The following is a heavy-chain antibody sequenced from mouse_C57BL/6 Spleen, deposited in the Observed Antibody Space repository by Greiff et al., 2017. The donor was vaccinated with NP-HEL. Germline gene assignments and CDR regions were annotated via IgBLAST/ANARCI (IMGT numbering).Heavy chain of an antibody. V-gene: IGHV1-64*01. CDR2: IHPNSGST. CDR3: ARDSSGGGTWFAY. J-gene: IGHJ3*01. CDR1: GYTFTSYW. Sequence: QVQLQQPGAELVKPGASVKLSCKASGYTFTSYWMHWVKQRPGQGLEWIGMIHPNSGSTNYNEKFKSKATLTVDKSSSTAYMQLSSLTSEDSAVYYWARDSSGGGTWFAYWGQGTLVTVSA. D-gene: IGHD3-2*02.